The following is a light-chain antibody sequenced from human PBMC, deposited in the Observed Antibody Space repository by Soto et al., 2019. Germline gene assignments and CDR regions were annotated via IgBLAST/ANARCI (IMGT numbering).Light chain of an antibody. J-gene: IGKJ4*01. Sequence: IPLTQSPSSLYASVGDRVTITCRASQDIYSYLAWYQQKPGKAPNLLIYAGTSLQSGVPSRFSGSGSGTEFTLTISSLQPEDFATYYCQQLHVYPSTFGGGTKVE. CDR1: QDIYSY. V-gene: IGKV1-9*01. CDR3: QQLHVYPST. CDR2: AGT.